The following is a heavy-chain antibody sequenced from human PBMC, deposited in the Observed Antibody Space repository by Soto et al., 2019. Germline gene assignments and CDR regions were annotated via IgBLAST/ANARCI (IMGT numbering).Heavy chain of an antibody. CDR1: GFVFGSYS. CDR3: ARELYSSCWHEGFVDH. Sequence: VESGGGLVQPGGSLRLSCAASGFVFGSYSMNWVRQAPGKGLQWVAYISSSSGTTYYGDSLKGRFTISRDNAKNSLYLQINRLRGEDTGVYYWARELYSSCWHEGFVDHWGQGTLVTVSS. D-gene: IGHD6-19*01. J-gene: IGHJ5*02. V-gene: IGHV3-48*01. CDR2: ISSSSGTT.